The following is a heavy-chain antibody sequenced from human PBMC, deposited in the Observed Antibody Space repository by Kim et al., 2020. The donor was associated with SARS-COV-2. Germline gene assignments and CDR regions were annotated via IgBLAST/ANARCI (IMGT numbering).Heavy chain of an antibody. J-gene: IGHJ5*01. CDR1: GDSISSNYW. CDR2: AHQNGET. V-gene: IGHV4-4*02. D-gene: IGHD2-2*01. Sequence: SETLSLTCAVSGDSISSNYWWTWVRQSPGKGLEWIGEAHQNGETNYNPSLKRRVAMSLDKSKNQFSLKLSSVTAADSATYYCARVSGGCIASSCYLSSWG. CDR3: ARVSGGCIASSCYLSS.